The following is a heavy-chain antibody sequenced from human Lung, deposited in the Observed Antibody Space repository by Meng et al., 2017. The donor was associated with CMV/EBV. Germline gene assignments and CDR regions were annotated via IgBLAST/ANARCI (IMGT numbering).Heavy chain of an antibody. CDR3: AKDLLLFGGANAYFDY. J-gene: IGHJ4*02. D-gene: IGHD3-16*01. V-gene: IGHV3-30*02. CDR1: GFTFDNYG. CDR2: IRHDGTNK. Sequence: GESXKISCAASGFTFDNYGMHWVRQTPGKGLEWVAFIRHDGTNKYYGDSVKGRFTISRDNSKNTVFLQMNSLRPEETAVYYCAKDLLLFGGANAYFDYWCQGTLVTVSS.